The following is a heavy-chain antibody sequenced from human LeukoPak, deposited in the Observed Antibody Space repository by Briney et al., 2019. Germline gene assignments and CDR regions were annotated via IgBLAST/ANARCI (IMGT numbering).Heavy chain of an antibody. CDR3: ARDRRSMGGGDYDH. Sequence: SETLSLTCTVSGGSISSGSYYWSWIRQPAGKGLEWIGRIYTSGSTNYNPSLKSRVTISVDTSKNQFSLKLSSVTAADTAVYYCARDRRSMGGGDYDHWGQGTLVTVSS. V-gene: IGHV4-61*02. D-gene: IGHD2-21*01. CDR1: GGSISSGSYY. CDR2: IYTSGST. J-gene: IGHJ5*02.